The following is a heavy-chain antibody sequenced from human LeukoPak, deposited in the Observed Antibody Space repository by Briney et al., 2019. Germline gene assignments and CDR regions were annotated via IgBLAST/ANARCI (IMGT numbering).Heavy chain of an antibody. D-gene: IGHD2-8*02. CDR3: SNHSHTGFEG. CDR2: IHGSGST. V-gene: IGHV4-59*01. J-gene: IGHJ4*02. CDR1: GGSISGYY. Sequence: PSETLSLSCTVSGGSISGYYWSYIRQPPGKGIEWIGYIHGSGSTDYIPSLKSRVTISVDTSKDQYSLKLNCVTAAYSAIYYFSNHSHTGFEGWGQGALVTV.